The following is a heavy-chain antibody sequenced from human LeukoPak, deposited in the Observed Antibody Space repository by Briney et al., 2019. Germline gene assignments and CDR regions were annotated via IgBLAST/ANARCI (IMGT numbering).Heavy chain of an antibody. CDR3: ARDQTKWEPLRRRDYYYMDV. CDR1: GFTFSSYG. CDR2: IKQDGSEK. Sequence: GGSLRLSCAASGFTFSSYGMTWVRQAPGKGLEWVANIKQDGSEKYYVDSVKGRFTISRDNAKNSLYLQMNSLRAEDTAVYYCARDQTKWEPLRRRDYYYMDVWGKGTTVTVSS. D-gene: IGHD1-26*01. V-gene: IGHV3-7*01. J-gene: IGHJ6*03.